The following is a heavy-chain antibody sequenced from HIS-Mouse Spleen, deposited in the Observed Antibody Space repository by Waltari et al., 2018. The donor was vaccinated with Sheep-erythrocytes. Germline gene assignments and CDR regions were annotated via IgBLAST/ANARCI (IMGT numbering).Heavy chain of an antibody. CDR3: ARGHPDYGDYDAFDI. CDR1: GFTVSSNY. CDR2: IDSGGST. Sequence: EVQLVESGGGLIQPGGSLRLSCAASGFTVSSNYMSWVRQAPGKGLAWVSVIDSGGSTYYADSVKGRFTISRDNSKNTLYLQMNSLRAEDTAVYYCARGHPDYGDYDAFDIWGQGTMVTVSS. V-gene: IGHV3-53*01. D-gene: IGHD4-17*01. J-gene: IGHJ3*02.